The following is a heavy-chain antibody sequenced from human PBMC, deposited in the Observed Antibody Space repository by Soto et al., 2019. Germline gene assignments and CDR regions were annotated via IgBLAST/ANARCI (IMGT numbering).Heavy chain of an antibody. J-gene: IGHJ1*01. CDR3: AREATVTRTIEYFQH. CDR1: GFTFSSYG. V-gene: IGHV3-33*01. Sequence: GGSLRLSCAASGFTFSSYGMHWVRQAPGKGLEWVAVIWYDGSNKYYADSVKGRFTISRDNSKNTLYLQMNSLRAEDTAVYYCAREATVTRTIEYFQHWGQGTLVTVSS. D-gene: IGHD4-17*01. CDR2: IWYDGSNK.